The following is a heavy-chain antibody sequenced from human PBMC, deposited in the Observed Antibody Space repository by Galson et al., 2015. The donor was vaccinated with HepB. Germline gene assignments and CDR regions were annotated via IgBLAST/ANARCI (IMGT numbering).Heavy chain of an antibody. D-gene: IGHD2-2*01. J-gene: IGHJ4*02. CDR3: ARGRAHCSSTSCYQYYFDY. CDR2: INAGNGNT. V-gene: IGHV1-3*01. Sequence: SVKVSCKASGYTFTSYAMHWVRQAPGQRLEWMGWINAGNGNTKYSQKFQGRVTITRDTSASTAYMELSSLRSEDTAVYYYARGRAHCSSTSCYQYYFDYWGQGTLVTVSS. CDR1: GYTFTSYA.